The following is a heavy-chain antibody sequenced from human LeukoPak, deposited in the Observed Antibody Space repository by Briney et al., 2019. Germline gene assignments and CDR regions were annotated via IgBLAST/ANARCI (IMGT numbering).Heavy chain of an antibody. J-gene: IGHJ6*02. CDR3: ARDRRFSYYNYGMDV. CDR1: GFTFSSYS. CDR2: ISSSSSYI. D-gene: IGHD3-3*01. Sequence: GGSLRLSCAASGFTFSSYSMNWVRQAPGKGLEWVSSISSSSSYIYYADSVKGRFTISRDNAKNSLYLQMNSLRAEDTAVYYCARDRRFSYYNYGMDVWGQGTTVTVSS. V-gene: IGHV3-21*01.